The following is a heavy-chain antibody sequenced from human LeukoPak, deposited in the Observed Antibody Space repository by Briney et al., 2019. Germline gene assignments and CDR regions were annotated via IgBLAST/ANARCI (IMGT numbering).Heavy chain of an antibody. D-gene: IGHD1-14*01. CDR3: AKRPRKLQGTHFQH. Sequence: GGSLRLSCAASGFIFSRCAMSWVRQAPGKGLEWVSTVSGSGSHTNYTDSVKGRFTISRDNSKNTLYLQMNSLRAEDTAVYYCAKRPRKLQGTHFQHWGQGTLVTVSS. CDR2: VSGSGSHT. CDR1: GFIFSRCA. J-gene: IGHJ1*01. V-gene: IGHV3-23*01.